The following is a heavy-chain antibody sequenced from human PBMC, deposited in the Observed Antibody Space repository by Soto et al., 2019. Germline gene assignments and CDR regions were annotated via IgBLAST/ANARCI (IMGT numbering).Heavy chain of an antibody. CDR1: GDSISNSNW. D-gene: IGHD4-17*01. CDR3: ARHETLHGDYHY. CDR2: IYHSGSS. Sequence: PSETLSLTCAVSGDSISNSNWWSWVRQPPGKGLEWIGEIYHSGSSNYNPSLKSRVTISVDKSKNQFSLKLSSVTAADTAVYYCARHETLHGDYHYWGQGTLVTVSS. V-gene: IGHV4-4*02. J-gene: IGHJ4*02.